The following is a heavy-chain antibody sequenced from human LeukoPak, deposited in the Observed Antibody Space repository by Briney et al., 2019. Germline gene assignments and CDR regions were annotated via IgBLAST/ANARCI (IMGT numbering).Heavy chain of an antibody. CDR1: GGSFSGYY. CDR3: ARLRGDSGSYYRWFDP. V-gene: IGHV4-59*08. CDR2: IYYSGST. D-gene: IGHD1-26*01. Sequence: SETLSLTCAVYGGSFSGYYWSWIRQPPGKGLEWIGYIYYSGSTNYNPSLKSRVTISLDTSKNQFSLRLSSVTAADTAVYYCARLRGDSGSYYRWFDPWGLGTLVTVSS. J-gene: IGHJ5*02.